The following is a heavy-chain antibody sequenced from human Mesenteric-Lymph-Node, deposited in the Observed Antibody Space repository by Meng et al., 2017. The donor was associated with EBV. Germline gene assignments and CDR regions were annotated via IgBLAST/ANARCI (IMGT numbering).Heavy chain of an antibody. V-gene: IGHV3-30*18. Sequence: LVGSGGGVVKPGRALRLSCEVSGFTFSVYGMHWVRQAPGKGLEWVGVILSDGRDKYSTDSVKGRFTISRDNSKNMLFLQMNNLTPEDTAVYYCAKRSGATETVDNWGQGTLVTVSS. CDR2: ILSDGRDK. CDR1: GFTFSVYG. J-gene: IGHJ4*02. D-gene: IGHD1-26*01. CDR3: AKRSGATETVDN.